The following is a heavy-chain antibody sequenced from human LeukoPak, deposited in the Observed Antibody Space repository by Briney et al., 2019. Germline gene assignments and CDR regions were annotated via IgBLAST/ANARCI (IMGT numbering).Heavy chain of an antibody. CDR2: IHYTGST. CDR1: GGSLNSDY. CDR3: ARLPRGAFDI. Sequence: PSETLSLTCTVSGGSLNSDYWTWIRRPPGKGLEYIGYIHYTGSTYYNPSLKSRVIISVDTSKNQFSLKVSSVTAADTAVYYCARLPRGAFDIWGQGTVVTVSS. D-gene: IGHD5-12*01. V-gene: IGHV4-59*01. J-gene: IGHJ3*02.